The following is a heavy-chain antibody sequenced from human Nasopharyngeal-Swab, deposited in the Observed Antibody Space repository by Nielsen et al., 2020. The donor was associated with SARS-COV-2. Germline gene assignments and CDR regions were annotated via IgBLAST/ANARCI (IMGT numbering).Heavy chain of an antibody. Sequence: GGSLRLSCAASGFTFSSYDMHWVRHATGKGLEWVSAIGIAGDPYYPGSVKGRFTISRENAKNSLYLQMNSLRAGDTAVYYCARGNSAGYYFDYWGQGTLVTVSS. J-gene: IGHJ4*02. CDR3: ARGNSAGYYFDY. CDR1: GFTFSSYD. V-gene: IGHV3-13*05. CDR2: IGIAGDP. D-gene: IGHD3-10*01.